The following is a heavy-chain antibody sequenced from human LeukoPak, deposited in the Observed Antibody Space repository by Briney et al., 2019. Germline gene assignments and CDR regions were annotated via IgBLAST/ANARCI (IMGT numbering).Heavy chain of an antibody. Sequence: HPGGSLRLSCAASGFTFSSYSVNWVRQAPGKGLEWVSYISSSTRTIYYADSVEGRFTISRDNAKNSLYLQMNSLRAEDTAVYYCAREAGGYSINYFDYWGQGTLVTVTS. CDR1: GFTFSSYS. CDR3: AREAGGYSINYFDY. V-gene: IGHV3-48*01. J-gene: IGHJ4*02. CDR2: ISSSTRTI. D-gene: IGHD5-12*01.